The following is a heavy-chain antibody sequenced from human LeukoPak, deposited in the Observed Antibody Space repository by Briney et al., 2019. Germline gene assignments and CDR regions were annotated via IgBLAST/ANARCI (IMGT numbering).Heavy chain of an antibody. CDR3: AREFPPRGYYYHDAFDI. CDR1: GFTLSSYS. V-gene: IGHV3-48*04. J-gene: IGHJ3*02. D-gene: IGHD3-3*01. CDR2: ISSSSSTI. Sequence: GGSLRLSCAASGFTLSSYSMNWVRQAPGKGLEWVSYISSSSSTIYYADSVKGRFTISRDNAKNSLYLQMNSLRAEDTAVYYCAREFPPRGYYYHDAFDIWGQGTMVTVSS.